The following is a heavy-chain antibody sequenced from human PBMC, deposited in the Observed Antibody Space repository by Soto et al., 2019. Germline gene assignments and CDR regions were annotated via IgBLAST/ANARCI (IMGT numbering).Heavy chain of an antibody. V-gene: IGHV3-48*02. D-gene: IGHD3-3*02. Sequence: GGSLRLSCAASGFTFSDYSINWVRQAPGKGLEWVSYIASDSSIIRYGDSVKGRFTSSRDNAKNSVSLQMNSLRDDDTAVYYCARDSAFAFDIWGQGTMVTVSS. CDR3: ARDSAFAFDI. CDR1: GFTFSDYS. CDR2: IASDSSII. J-gene: IGHJ3*02.